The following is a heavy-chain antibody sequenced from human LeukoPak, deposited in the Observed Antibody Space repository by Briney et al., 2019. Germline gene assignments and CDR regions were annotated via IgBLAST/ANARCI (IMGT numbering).Heavy chain of an antibody. CDR2: ISSSGSTI. CDR1: GFTFSSYE. V-gene: IGHV3-48*03. CDR3: ARGAGYCSDGSCYGNGYFDY. Sequence: GGSLRLSCAASGFTFSSYEMNWVRQAPGKGLEWVSYISSSGSTIYYADSVKGRFTISRDNAKNSLYLQMNSLRAEDTAVYYCARGAGYCSDGSCYGNGYFDYWGQGTLVTVSS. D-gene: IGHD2-15*01. J-gene: IGHJ4*02.